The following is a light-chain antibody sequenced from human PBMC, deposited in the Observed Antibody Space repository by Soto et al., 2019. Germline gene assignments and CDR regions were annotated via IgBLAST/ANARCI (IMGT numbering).Light chain of an antibody. CDR2: SNN. CDR3: AAWDDSLNGQGV. CDR1: SSNIGSNA. V-gene: IGLV1-44*01. Sequence: QLVLTQPPSASGTPGQRVTISCSGSSSNIGSNAVSWYQLLPGTAPKLLIYSNNQRPSGVPDRFSGSKSGTSASLAISGLQSEDEADYYCAAWDDSLNGQGVFGGGTKLTVL. J-gene: IGLJ3*02.